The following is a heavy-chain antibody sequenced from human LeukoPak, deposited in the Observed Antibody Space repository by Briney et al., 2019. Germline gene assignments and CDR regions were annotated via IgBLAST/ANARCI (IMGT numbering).Heavy chain of an antibody. V-gene: IGHV1-18*01. CDR3: ARDRERGFDY. CDR2: IGTENAYT. J-gene: IGHJ4*02. CDR1: GYTFNTYG. Sequence: ASVKVSCKASGYTFNTYGISWVRQAPGQGLEWMGWIGTENAYTIYAEKFQGRVTLTTDTSTTTVHMELRSLRSDDTAVYYCARDRERGFDYWGQGSLATVSS. D-gene: IGHD5-24*01.